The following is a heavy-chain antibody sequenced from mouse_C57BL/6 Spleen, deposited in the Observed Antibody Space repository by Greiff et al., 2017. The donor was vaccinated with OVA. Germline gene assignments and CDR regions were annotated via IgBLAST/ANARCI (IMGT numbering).Heavy chain of an antibody. V-gene: IGHV1-15*01. Sequence: QVQLQQSGAELVRPGASVTLSCKASGYTFTDYEMHWVKQTPVHGLEWIGAIDPETGGTAYNQKFKGKAILTADKSSSTAYMELRSLTSEDSAVYYCTRSLEYAMDYWGQGTSVTVSS. CDR2: IDPETGGT. D-gene: IGHD2-10*02. CDR1: GYTFTDYE. J-gene: IGHJ4*01. CDR3: TRSLEYAMDY.